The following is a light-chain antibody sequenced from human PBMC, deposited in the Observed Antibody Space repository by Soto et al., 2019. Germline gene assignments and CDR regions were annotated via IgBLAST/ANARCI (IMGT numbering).Light chain of an antibody. CDR2: EVF. J-gene: IGLJ1*01. CDR1: NSDVGGYNY. V-gene: IGLV2-14*01. CDR3: SSYTTTNTLYV. Sequence: QSVLTQPASVSGSPGQSITIPCTGTNSDVGGYNYVSWYQHHPGKAPKLMIYEVFNRPSGVSSRFSGSKSGGTASLTISGLQAEDEADYYCSSYTTTNTLYVFGTGTKLTVL.